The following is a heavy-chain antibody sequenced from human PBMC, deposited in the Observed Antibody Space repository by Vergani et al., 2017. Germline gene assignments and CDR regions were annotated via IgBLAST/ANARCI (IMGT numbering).Heavy chain of an antibody. Sequence: QVQLVQSGAEVKKPGSSVKVSCKASGGTFSSYAISWVRQAPGHGLEWMGRIIPILGIANYAQKFQGRVTITADKSTSTSYMELSSLRSEDTAVYYCARARGSRSARPLYWGQGTLVTVSS. CDR1: GGTFSSYA. D-gene: IGHD2-15*01. V-gene: IGHV1-69*04. J-gene: IGHJ4*02. CDR3: ARARGSRSARPLY. CDR2: IIPILGIA.